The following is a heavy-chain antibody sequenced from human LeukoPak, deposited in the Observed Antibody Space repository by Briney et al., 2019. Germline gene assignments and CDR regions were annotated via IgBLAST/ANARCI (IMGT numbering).Heavy chain of an antibody. CDR3: AQGTSGSYLSFDY. Sequence: SVKVSCKASGGTFSSYAISWVRQAPGQGLEWMGEIIPIFGTANYAQKFQGRVTITADESTSTAYMELSSLRSEDTAVYYCAQGTSGSYLSFDYWGQGTLVTVSS. CDR1: GGTFSSYA. V-gene: IGHV1-69*13. CDR2: IIPIFGTA. J-gene: IGHJ4*02. D-gene: IGHD1-26*01.